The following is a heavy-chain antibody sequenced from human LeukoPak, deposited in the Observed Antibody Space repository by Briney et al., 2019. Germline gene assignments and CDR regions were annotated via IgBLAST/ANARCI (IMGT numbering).Heavy chain of an antibody. CDR3: ARDYD. V-gene: IGHV3-7*04. J-gene: IGHJ4*02. CDR1: GFNFRYNW. CDR2: IKPDGSEQ. Sequence: GGSLRLSCASSGFNFRYNWMICVRQAPGKGLEWVANIKPDGSEQYYVDSVKGRFTISRDNAKNSLYLQVNSLRAEDTAMYYCARDYDWGQGTLVTVSS. D-gene: IGHD3-16*01.